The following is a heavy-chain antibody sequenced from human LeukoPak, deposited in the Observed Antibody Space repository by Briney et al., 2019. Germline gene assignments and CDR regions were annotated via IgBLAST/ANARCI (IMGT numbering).Heavy chain of an antibody. Sequence: ASVKVSCKASGYTLTGYYMHWVRQAPGQGLEWMGWINPNSGGTNYAQKLQGRVTMTTDTSTSTAYMELRSLRSDDTAVYYCARATGEDYYDSSGLDYWGQGTLVTVSS. CDR1: GYTLTGYY. D-gene: IGHD3-22*01. CDR2: INPNSGGT. CDR3: ARATGEDYYDSSGLDY. V-gene: IGHV1-2*02. J-gene: IGHJ4*02.